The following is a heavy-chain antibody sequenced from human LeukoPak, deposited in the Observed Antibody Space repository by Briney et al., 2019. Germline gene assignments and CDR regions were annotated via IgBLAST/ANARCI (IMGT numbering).Heavy chain of an antibody. J-gene: IGHJ4*02. CDR3: ARVLRYFDWSDYYFDY. V-gene: IGHV4-59*01. CDR1: GGSISSYY. Sequence: SETLSLTCTVSGGSISSYYWSWIRQPPGKGLEWIGYIYYSGSTNYNPSLKSRVTISVDTSKNQFSLKLSSVTAADTAVYYCARVLRYFDWSDYYFDYWGQGTLVTVSS. CDR2: IYYSGST. D-gene: IGHD3-9*01.